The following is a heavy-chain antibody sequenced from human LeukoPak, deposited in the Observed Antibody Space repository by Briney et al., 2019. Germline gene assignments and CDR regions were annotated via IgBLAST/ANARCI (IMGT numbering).Heavy chain of an antibody. CDR1: GYTFTIYG. CDR3: ARERKGYSSGWSGNAFDI. CDR2: ISAYNGNT. V-gene: IGHV1-18*01. D-gene: IGHD6-19*01. J-gene: IGHJ3*02. Sequence: ASVKVSYKASGYTFTIYGISWVRQAPGQGLEWMGWISAYNGNTNYAQKLQGRVTMTTDTSTSTAYMELRSLRSDDTAVYYCARERKGYSSGWSGNAFDIWGQGTMVTVSS.